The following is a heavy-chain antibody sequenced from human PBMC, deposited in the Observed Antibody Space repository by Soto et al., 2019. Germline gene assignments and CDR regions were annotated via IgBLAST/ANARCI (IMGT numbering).Heavy chain of an antibody. J-gene: IGHJ4*02. CDR3: TTGQGTTADYYFDY. CDR1: GFTFSNAW. CDR2: IKSKTDGGTT. Sequence: EVQLVESGGGLVKPGGSLRLSCAASGFTFSNAWMSWVRQAPWKGLEWVGRIKSKTDGGTTDYAAPVKGRFTISRDDSKNTLYLQMNSLKTEDTAVYYCTTGQGTTADYYFDYWGQGTLVTVSS. V-gene: IGHV3-15*01. D-gene: IGHD4-17*01.